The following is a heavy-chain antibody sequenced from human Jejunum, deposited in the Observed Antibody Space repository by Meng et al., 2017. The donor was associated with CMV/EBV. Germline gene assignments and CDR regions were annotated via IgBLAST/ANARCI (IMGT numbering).Heavy chain of an antibody. Sequence: SGSTNYNPSLKSRVTISMDTSKNQFSLKLNSVTAADTAVYYCVREFGYWGQGTLVTVSS. J-gene: IGHJ4*02. V-gene: IGHV4-4*08. CDR3: VREFGY. CDR2: SGST.